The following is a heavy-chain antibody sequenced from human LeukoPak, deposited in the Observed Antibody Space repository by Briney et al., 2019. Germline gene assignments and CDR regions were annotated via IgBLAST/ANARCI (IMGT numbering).Heavy chain of an antibody. D-gene: IGHD3-3*01. CDR2: VDPEDGET. Sequence: GASVKVSCKASGYTFTDYYMHWVQQAPGKGLEWMGRVDPEDGETIYAEKFQGRVTITADTSTDTAYMELSSPRSEGTAVYYCATEGSIFGVVIDYYFDYWGQGTLVTVSS. CDR3: ATEGSIFGVVIDYYFDY. V-gene: IGHV1-69-2*01. J-gene: IGHJ4*02. CDR1: GYTFTDYY.